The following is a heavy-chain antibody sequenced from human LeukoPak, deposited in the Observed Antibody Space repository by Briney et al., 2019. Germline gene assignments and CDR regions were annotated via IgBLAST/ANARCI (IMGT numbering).Heavy chain of an antibody. V-gene: IGHV3-33*06. CDR1: GFTFSSYG. J-gene: IGHJ3*02. D-gene: IGHD3-22*01. Sequence: GGSLRLSCAASGFTFSSYGMHWVRQAPGKGLEWVAVIWYDGSNKYYADSVKGRFTISRDNSKGTLYLQMNSLRAEDTAVYYCAKDHDDSSGYYYAAFDIWGQGTMVTVSS. CDR2: IWYDGSNK. CDR3: AKDHDDSSGYYYAAFDI.